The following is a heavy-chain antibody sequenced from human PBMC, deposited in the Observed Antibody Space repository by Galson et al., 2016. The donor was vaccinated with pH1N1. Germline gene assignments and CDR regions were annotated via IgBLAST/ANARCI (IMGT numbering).Heavy chain of an antibody. CDR2: IYPGDSDA. J-gene: IGHJ4*02. Sequence: QSGAEVKKPGESLKISCRASGYTFTNYWIGWVRQVPGKGLEWMAIIYPGDSDARYSPSFQGRVTISADKSISTAYLHWSSLKASDTAIYYCARPQSLATPAFFFDSCGRGTLVTVSS. CDR3: ARPQSLATPAFFFDS. V-gene: IGHV5-51*03. CDR1: GYTFTNYW. D-gene: IGHD6-13*01.